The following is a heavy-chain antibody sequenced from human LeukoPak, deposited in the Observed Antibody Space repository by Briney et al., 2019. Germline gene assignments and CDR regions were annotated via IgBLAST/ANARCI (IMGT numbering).Heavy chain of an antibody. CDR1: GFTFSYFW. V-gene: IGHV3-74*01. CDR3: ARDFDGPRASDY. Sequence: GGSLRHSCAASGFTFSYFWMHWFRQTPGKGLVWVSCTNTDGSYSSYADSVKGRFTISRDNVRNTLYLQMSSLRAEDSAVYYCARDFDGPRASDYWGQGISVTVSS. J-gene: IGHJ4*02. D-gene: IGHD4-17*01. CDR2: TNTDGSYS.